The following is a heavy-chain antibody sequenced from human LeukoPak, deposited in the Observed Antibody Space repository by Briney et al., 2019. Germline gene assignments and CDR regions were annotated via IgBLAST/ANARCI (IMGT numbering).Heavy chain of an antibody. D-gene: IGHD6-13*01. Sequence: SETLSLTCTVSGGSISGYYLNWIRQPPGKGLEWIGYISTSGSTNYNPSLKSRVTMSVDTSKNQFSLKLSSVTAADTAVYYCARAAAGTRYFDYWGQGTLVTVSS. CDR1: GGSISGYY. CDR2: ISTSGST. J-gene: IGHJ4*02. CDR3: ARAAAGTRYFDY. V-gene: IGHV4-4*09.